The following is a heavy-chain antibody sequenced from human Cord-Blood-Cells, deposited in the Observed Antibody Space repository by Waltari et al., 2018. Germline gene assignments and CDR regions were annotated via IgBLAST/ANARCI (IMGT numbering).Heavy chain of an antibody. Sequence: EVQLVESGGGLVQPGGSLRLSCAASGFTFSSYWMSWVRQAPGKGLAWVANIKQDGSEKYYVDSVKGRFTISRDNAKNSLYLQMNSLRAEDTAVYYCARAGDSIAAAGDYWGQGTLVTVSS. D-gene: IGHD6-13*01. CDR3: ARAGDSIAAAGDY. CDR1: GFTFSSYW. J-gene: IGHJ4*02. V-gene: IGHV3-7*05. CDR2: IKQDGSEK.